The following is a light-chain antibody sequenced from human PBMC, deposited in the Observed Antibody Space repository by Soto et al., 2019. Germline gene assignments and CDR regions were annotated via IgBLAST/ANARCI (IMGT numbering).Light chain of an antibody. CDR1: RNIGSY. J-gene: IGKJ4*01. V-gene: IGKV4-1*01. CDR3: YQYFSTPLT. CDR2: WAS. Sequence: DIQMTQSPSSLSASVRDTVTVTCRASRNIGSYLNWYQQKPGQPPKLVIYWASTRESGVPDRFSGSGSGTDFTLTISSLQAEDVAVYYCYQYFSTPLTFGGGTKVDIK.